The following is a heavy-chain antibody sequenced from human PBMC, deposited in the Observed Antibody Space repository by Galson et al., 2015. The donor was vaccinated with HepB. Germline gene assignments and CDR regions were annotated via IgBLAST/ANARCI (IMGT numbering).Heavy chain of an antibody. CDR2: TYFRSKWHN. V-gene: IGHV6-1*01. CDR1: GDSVASRSAV. Sequence: CAISGDSVASRSAVWNWIRQSPSRGLEWLGRTYFRSKWHNDYGISVKSRISINADTSQNQFSLHLSSVTPEDTAVYYCAYGSDVWGQGTTVIVSS. J-gene: IGHJ6*02. CDR3: AYGSDV.